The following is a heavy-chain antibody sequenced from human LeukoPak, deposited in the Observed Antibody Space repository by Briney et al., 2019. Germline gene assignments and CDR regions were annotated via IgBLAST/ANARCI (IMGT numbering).Heavy chain of an antibody. Sequence: PSETLSLTCTVSGGSISSGDYYWSWIRQPPGKGLEWIGYIYYSGSTYYNPSLKSRVTISVDTSKNQFSLKLSSVTAADTAVYYCARGRYYYYYYMDVWGKGTTVTVSS. D-gene: IGHD3-10*01. CDR2: IYYSGST. V-gene: IGHV4-30-4*08. J-gene: IGHJ6*03. CDR1: GGSISSGDYY. CDR3: ARGRYYYYYYMDV.